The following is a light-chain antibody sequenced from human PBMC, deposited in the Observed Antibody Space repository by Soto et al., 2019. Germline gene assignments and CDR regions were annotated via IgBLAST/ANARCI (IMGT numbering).Light chain of an antibody. V-gene: IGKV3-11*01. Sequence: EIVLTQSPATLSLSPGEGATLSCSASQSVLSDLGWYQQKPAKAPRIPIFDASNGATGIPLRFSGSGSGTDFTLTISSLEPDDFAVYYCQHRSNWSLTFGPGTRVEI. CDR2: DAS. J-gene: IGKJ3*01. CDR3: QHRSNWSLT. CDR1: QSVLSD.